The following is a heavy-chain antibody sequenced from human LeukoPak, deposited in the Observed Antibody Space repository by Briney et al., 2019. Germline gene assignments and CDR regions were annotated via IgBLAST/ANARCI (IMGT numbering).Heavy chain of an antibody. CDR1: GFTVNSNY. V-gene: IGHV3-66*01. D-gene: IGHD5-18*01. J-gene: IGHJ5*02. Sequence: GGSLRLSCAASGFTVNSNYMSWVRQAPGKGLEWVSVIYSGGSTYYADSVKGRFTISRDNSKNTLYLQMNSLRAEDTAVYYCASMAGYSYARSNWFDPWGQGTLVTVSS. CDR3: ASMAGYSYARSNWFDP. CDR2: IYSGGST.